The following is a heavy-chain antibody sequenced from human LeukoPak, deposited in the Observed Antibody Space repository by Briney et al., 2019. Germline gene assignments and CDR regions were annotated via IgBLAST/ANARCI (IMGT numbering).Heavy chain of an antibody. CDR3: AGPHTPYIAAAGTFDY. J-gene: IGHJ4*02. D-gene: IGHD6-13*01. Sequence: GASVKVSCKASGYTFTGYYMHWVRQAPGQGLEWMGWINPNSGGTNYAQKFQGRVTMTRDTSISTAYMELSRLRSDDTAVYYCAGPHTPYIAAAGTFDYWGQGTLVTVSS. V-gene: IGHV1-2*02. CDR1: GYTFTGYY. CDR2: INPNSGGT.